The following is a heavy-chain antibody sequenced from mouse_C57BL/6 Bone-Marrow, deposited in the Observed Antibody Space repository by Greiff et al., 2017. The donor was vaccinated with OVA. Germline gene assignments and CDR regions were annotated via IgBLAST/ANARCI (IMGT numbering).Heavy chain of an antibody. CDR2: IYPSDSET. V-gene: IGHV1-61*01. Sequence: QVQLQQPGAELVRPGSSVKLSCKASGYTFTSYWMDWVKQRPGQGLEWIGNIYPSDSETHYNQKFKDKATLTVDKSSSTAYRQLSSLTSEDSAVYYCAKGWLLPYYWGQGTTLTVSS. CDR1: GYTFTSYW. CDR3: AKGWLLPYY. D-gene: IGHD2-3*01. J-gene: IGHJ2*01.